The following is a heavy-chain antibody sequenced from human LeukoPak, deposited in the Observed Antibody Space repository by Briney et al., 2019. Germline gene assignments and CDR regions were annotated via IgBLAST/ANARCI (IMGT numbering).Heavy chain of an antibody. CDR1: GFRSNTYW. CDR2: IKQDGNEK. J-gene: IGHJ6*03. V-gene: IGHV3-7*01. CDR3: ARADSSIAARLSRSSIFNYYCYMDV. Sequence: GGSLRLSCAASGFRSNTYWMSWLPQARGKGLEWVANIKQDGNEKYYAHSVKGRLTIYRDNGKNSLYLPMNSLRDEDTAVYYCARADSSIAARLSRSSIFNYYCYMDVWGKGTTATVSS. D-gene: IGHD6-6*01.